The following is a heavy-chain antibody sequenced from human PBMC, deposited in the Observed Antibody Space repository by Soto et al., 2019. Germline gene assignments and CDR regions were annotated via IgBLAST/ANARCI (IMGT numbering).Heavy chain of an antibody. J-gene: IGHJ3*02. Sequence: ASVKVSCKASGYTFTSYGISWVRQAPGQGLEWMGWISAYNGNTNYAQKLQGRVTMTTDTSTSTAYMELRSLRSDDTAVYFCARDGYSSSSFAFDIWGQGTMVTVSS. CDR2: ISAYNGNT. V-gene: IGHV1-18*01. D-gene: IGHD6-6*01. CDR1: GYTFTSYG. CDR3: ARDGYSSSSFAFDI.